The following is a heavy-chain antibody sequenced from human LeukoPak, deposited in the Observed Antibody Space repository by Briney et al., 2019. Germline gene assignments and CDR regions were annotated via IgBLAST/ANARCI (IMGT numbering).Heavy chain of an antibody. CDR3: ARGTGPQWELLPNY. V-gene: IGHV4-31*03. CDR2: IYYSGST. J-gene: IGHJ4*02. D-gene: IGHD1-26*01. Sequence: PSETLSLTCTVSGGSISSGGYYWSWIRQHPGKGLEWIGYIYYSGSTYYNPSLKSRVTISVDTSKNQFSLKLSFVTAADTAVYYCARGTGPQWELLPNYWGQGTLVTVSS. CDR1: GGSISSGGYY.